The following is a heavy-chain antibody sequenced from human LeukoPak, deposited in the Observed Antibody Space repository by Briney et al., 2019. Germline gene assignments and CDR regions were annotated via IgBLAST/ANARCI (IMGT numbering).Heavy chain of an antibody. Sequence: GGSLRLSCAASGFTFSSYAMAWVRQAPGKGLEWVSAISDSGANTYYADSVKGRFTVSRDNSKNTLYLQMNSLRAEDTAVYYCAKDSGSFDYWGQGTLVIVSS. V-gene: IGHV3-23*01. CDR3: AKDSGSFDY. CDR1: GFTFSSYA. D-gene: IGHD1-26*01. J-gene: IGHJ4*02. CDR2: ISDSGANT.